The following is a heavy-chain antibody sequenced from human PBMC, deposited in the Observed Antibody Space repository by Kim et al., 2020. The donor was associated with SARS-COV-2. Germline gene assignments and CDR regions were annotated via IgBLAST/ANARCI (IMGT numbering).Heavy chain of an antibody. CDR3: ARLSSGVGATDY. CDR1: GGSISSSSYY. Sequence: SETLSLTCTVSGGSISSSSYYWGWIRQPPGKGLEWIGSIYYSGSTYYNPSLKSRVTISVDTSKNQFSLKLSSVTAADTAVYYCARLSSGVGATDYWGQGTLVTVSS. CDR2: IYYSGST. J-gene: IGHJ4*02. V-gene: IGHV4-39*01. D-gene: IGHD1-26*01.